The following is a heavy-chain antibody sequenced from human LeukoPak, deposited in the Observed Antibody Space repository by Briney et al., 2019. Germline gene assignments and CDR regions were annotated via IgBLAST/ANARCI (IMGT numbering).Heavy chain of an antibody. CDR3: ASHYDTNWFDP. J-gene: IGHJ5*02. V-gene: IGHV4-39*07. CDR2: IYYSGST. Sequence: SETLSLTCTVSSGSIKNSNYYWGWIRQPPGKGLEWIGSIYYSGSTYYNPSLKSRVTISVDTSKNQFSLKLSSVTAADTAVYYCASHYDTNWFDPWGQGTLVTVSS. D-gene: IGHD3-3*01. CDR1: SGSIKNSNYY.